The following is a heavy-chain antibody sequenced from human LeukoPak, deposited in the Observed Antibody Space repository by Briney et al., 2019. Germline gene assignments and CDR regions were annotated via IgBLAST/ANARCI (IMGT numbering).Heavy chain of an antibody. D-gene: IGHD2-8*01. CDR1: GYTFTGYY. Sequence: ASVKVSCKASGYTFTGYYMHWVRQAPGQGLEWMGWINPNSGGTNYAQKFQGRVTMTRDTSISTAYMELSRLRSYDTAVYYCARPGYCTNGVCYNWFDPWGQGTLVTVSS. CDR2: INPNSGGT. J-gene: IGHJ5*02. CDR3: ARPGYCTNGVCYNWFDP. V-gene: IGHV1-2*02.